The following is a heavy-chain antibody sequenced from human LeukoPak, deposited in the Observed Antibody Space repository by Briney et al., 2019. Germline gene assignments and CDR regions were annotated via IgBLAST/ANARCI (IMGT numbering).Heavy chain of an antibody. J-gene: IGHJ3*02. Sequence: GGSLRLSCAASGFTVSSNYMSWVRQAPGKGLEWVSTISSHSIYIYYADSVKGRFTISRDNAKNSLYLQMNSLRAEDTAVYYCARQETSSYNGAFDIWGQGTMVTVSP. CDR2: ISSHSIYI. CDR3: ARQETSSYNGAFDI. CDR1: GFTVSSNY. V-gene: IGHV3-21*01. D-gene: IGHD1-26*01.